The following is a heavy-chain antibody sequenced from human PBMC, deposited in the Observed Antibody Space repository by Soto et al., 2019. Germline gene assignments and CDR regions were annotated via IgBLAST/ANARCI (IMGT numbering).Heavy chain of an antibody. V-gene: IGHV1-18*04. Sequence: ASVKVSCKASGYTFTSYGISWVRQAPGQGLEWMGWISAYNGNTNYAQKLQGRVTMTTDTSTSTAYMELRSLRSDDTAVYYCARDCSSTGCYTDYYYYGMDVWGQGTTVTVSS. CDR2: ISAYNGNT. CDR1: GYTFTSYG. D-gene: IGHD2-2*02. CDR3: ARDCSSTGCYTDYYYYGMDV. J-gene: IGHJ6*02.